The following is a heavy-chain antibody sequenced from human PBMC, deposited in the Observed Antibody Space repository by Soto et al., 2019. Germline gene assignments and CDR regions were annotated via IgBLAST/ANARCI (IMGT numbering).Heavy chain of an antibody. D-gene: IGHD3-22*01. V-gene: IGHV4-31*03. CDR1: GGSISSGDYY. CDR2: IYYSGST. Sequence: SETLSLTCTVSGGSISSGDYYWSWIRQHPGKGLEWIGYIYYSGSTYYNPSIKSRVTILVDTSKNQFFLKLSSVTSADTAVFFFARDRYYYDSSGSDYYGMDVWGQGTTVTVSS. J-gene: IGHJ6*02. CDR3: ARDRYYYDSSGSDYYGMDV.